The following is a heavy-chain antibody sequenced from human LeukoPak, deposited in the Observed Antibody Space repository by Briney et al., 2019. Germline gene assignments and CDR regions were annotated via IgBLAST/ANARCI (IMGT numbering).Heavy chain of an antibody. CDR1: GYTFTSYG. V-gene: IGHV1-18*01. CDR2: ISAYNGNT. D-gene: IGHD3-22*01. CDR3: ARDGWDSSGCRPGYYYYYMDV. J-gene: IGHJ6*03. Sequence: ASVKVSCKASGYTFTSYGISWVRQAPGQGLEWMGWISAYNGNTNYAQKLQGRVTMTTDTSTSTAYMELRSLRSDDTAVYYCARDGWDSSGCRPGYYYYYMDVWGKGTTVTISS.